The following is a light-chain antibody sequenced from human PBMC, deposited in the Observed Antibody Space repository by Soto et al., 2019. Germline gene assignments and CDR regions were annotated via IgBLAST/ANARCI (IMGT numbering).Light chain of an antibody. V-gene: IGLV2-14*01. CDR1: SSDVGGYNY. CDR3: SSYTSDSTYV. CDR2: EVS. Sequence: QSMLTQPASVSGSPGQSITISCTGTSSDVGGYNYVSWYQQHPGKAPKLIIYEVSNRPSEISNRFSGSKSGNTASLTISGLQAEDEADYYCSSYTSDSTYVFGTGTKVPS. J-gene: IGLJ1*01.